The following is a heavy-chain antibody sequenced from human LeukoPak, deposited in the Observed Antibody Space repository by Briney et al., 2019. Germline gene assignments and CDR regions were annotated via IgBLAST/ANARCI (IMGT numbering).Heavy chain of an antibody. CDR3: AKDRTVGASYWYFDL. J-gene: IGHJ2*01. CDR1: GFTFSNYA. V-gene: IGHV3-23*01. Sequence: PGGSLRLSCAASGFTFSNYAMSWVRQAPGKGLEWVSAISGSGGSPYYADSVKGRFTISRDSSKNTLFLHMNTLRAEDTAIYYCAKDRTVGASYWYFDLWGRGTLVTVSS. CDR2: ISGSGGSP. D-gene: IGHD1-26*01.